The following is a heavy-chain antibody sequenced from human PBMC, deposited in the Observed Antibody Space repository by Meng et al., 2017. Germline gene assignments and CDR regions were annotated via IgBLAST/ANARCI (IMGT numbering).Heavy chain of an antibody. CDR1: GFTFSSYE. D-gene: IGHD3-9*01. Sequence: GESLKISCAASGFTFSSYEMNWVRQAPGKGLEWVSYISSSGSTIYYADSVKGRFAISRDNAKNSLYLQMNSLRAEDTAVYYCARGKDYDILTGRKLYGMDVWSQGTTVTVS. V-gene: IGHV3-48*03. J-gene: IGHJ6*02. CDR2: ISSSGSTI. CDR3: ARGKDYDILTGRKLYGMDV.